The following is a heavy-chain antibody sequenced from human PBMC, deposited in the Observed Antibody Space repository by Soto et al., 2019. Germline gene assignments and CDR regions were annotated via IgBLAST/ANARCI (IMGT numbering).Heavy chain of an antibody. Sequence: GGSLRLSCAASGFTFDDYAMHWVRQAPGKGLEWVSGISWNSGSIGYADSVKGRFTISRDNAKNSLYLQMNSLRAEDTALYYCAKAEQLAFDYWGQGTLVTVSS. CDR3: AKAEQLAFDY. J-gene: IGHJ4*02. D-gene: IGHD6-13*01. CDR1: GFTFDDYA. CDR2: ISWNSGSI. V-gene: IGHV3-9*01.